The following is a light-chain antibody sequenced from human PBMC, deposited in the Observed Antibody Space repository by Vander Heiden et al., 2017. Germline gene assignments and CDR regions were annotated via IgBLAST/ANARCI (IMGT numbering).Light chain of an antibody. J-gene: IGKJ4*01. CDR3: QQRSNWPLT. CDR1: QSVSSY. V-gene: IGKV3-11*01. Sequence: ILFTHPPATLSLSPGESATLSCRASQSVSSYLAWYQQKPGQAPRLLIYDASNRATGIPARFSGSGSGTDFTLTISSLEPEDFAVYYCQQRSNWPLTFGGGTKVEIK. CDR2: DAS.